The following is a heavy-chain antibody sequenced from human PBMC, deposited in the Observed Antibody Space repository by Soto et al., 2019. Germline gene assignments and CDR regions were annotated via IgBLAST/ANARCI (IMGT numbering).Heavy chain of an antibody. CDR3: AKVVYERSMNNALDI. CDR1: GFTFNTFA. Sequence: EAQLLESGGGLVQPGGSLRLSCAASGFTFNTFALTWVRQAPGKGLEWVSSITVDGGSTYYVDSVKGRFTVSRDNSKNPLYLQVDSLRAEYTAVYYCAKVVYERSMNNALDIWGQGTMVTVSS. D-gene: IGHD3-22*01. J-gene: IGHJ3*02. V-gene: IGHV3-23*01. CDR2: ITVDGGST.